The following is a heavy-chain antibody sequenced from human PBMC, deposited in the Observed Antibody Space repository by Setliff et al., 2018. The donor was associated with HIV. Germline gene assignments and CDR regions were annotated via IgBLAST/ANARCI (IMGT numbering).Heavy chain of an antibody. J-gene: IGHJ5*02. V-gene: IGHV3-30*02. Sequence: GGSLRLSCITSGFTFTDYHMSWVRQAPGKGLEWVSFIQDDGSNKYYAESVKGRFTIPRDTSKNTLYLHMNSLRAEDTAVYYCARGGTYSSGFNWFDPWGQGTLVTVSS. CDR1: GFTFTDYH. CDR2: IQDDGSNK. CDR3: ARGGTYSSGFNWFDP. D-gene: IGHD6-19*01.